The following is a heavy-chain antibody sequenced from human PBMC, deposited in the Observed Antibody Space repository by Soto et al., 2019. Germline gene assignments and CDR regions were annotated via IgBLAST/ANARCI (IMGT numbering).Heavy chain of an antibody. J-gene: IGHJ4*02. V-gene: IGHV3-73*01. D-gene: IGHD5-12*01. Sequence: GGSLRLSCAASGLTFSASAMHWVRQTSGKGLEWVGRIRNKVDSYADSVKGRSTISRDKSRSTLYLQMNSLRPEDTALYYCSKEIGYNPPYYFDSWGQGTLVTVSS. CDR1: GLTFSASA. CDR2: IRNKVDSYA. CDR3: SKEIGYNPPYYFDS.